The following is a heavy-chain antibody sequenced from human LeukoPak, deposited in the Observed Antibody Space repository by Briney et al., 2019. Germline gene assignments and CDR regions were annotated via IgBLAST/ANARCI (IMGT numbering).Heavy chain of an antibody. V-gene: IGHV1-2*06. J-gene: IGHJ4*02. CDR2: IIPNSGGT. CDR3: ARDRGGSGTSCYDY. D-gene: IGHD2-2*01. Sequence: ASVKVSCKTSGYTFTGYYIHWVRQAPGQGLEWMGRIIPNSGGTNYAQKFQGRVTMTRDTSISTAYMELSRLTSDDTAVYYCARDRGGSGTSCYDYWGQGILVTVSS. CDR1: GYTFTGYY.